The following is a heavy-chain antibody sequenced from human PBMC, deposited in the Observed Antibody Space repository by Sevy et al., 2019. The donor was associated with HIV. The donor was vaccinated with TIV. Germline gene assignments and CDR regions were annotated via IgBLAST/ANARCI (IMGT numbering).Heavy chain of an antibody. CDR2: ISYDGSNK. D-gene: IGHD3-10*01. CDR1: GFTFSSYA. Sequence: GGSLRLSCAASGFTFSSYAMHWVRQAPGKGLEWVAVISYDGSNKYYADSVKGRFTISRDNSKNTLYLQMNSLRAEDTAVYYCARESWHYYGSGSQGAFDIWGQWTMVTVSS. V-gene: IGHV3-30*04. J-gene: IGHJ3*02. CDR3: ARESWHYYGSGSQGAFDI.